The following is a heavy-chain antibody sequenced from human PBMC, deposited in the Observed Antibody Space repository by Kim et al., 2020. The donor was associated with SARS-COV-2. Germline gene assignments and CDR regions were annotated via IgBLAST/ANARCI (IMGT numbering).Heavy chain of an antibody. V-gene: IGHV4-4*02. Sequence: SETLSLTCAVSGGSISSSNWWSWVRQPPGKGLEWIGEIYHSGSTNYNPLLKSRVTISVDKSKNQFSLKLSSVTAADTAVYYCARETRLGYCSSTSCQPHYGMDVWGQGTTVTVSS. CDR2: IYHSGST. D-gene: IGHD2-2*01. CDR3: ARETRLGYCSSTSCQPHYGMDV. CDR1: GGSISSSNW. J-gene: IGHJ6*02.